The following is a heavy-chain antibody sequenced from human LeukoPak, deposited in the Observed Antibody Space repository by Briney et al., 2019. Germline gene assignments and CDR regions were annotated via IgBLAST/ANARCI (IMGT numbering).Heavy chain of an antibody. CDR1: GFTFSTYS. J-gene: IGHJ4*02. D-gene: IGHD3-3*01. Sequence: PGGSLRLSCAASGFTFSTYSMNWVRQAPGKGLEWVSSIGTSSSYIYYADSVKGRFTISRDNAKNSLYLQMNSLRAEDTAVYYFARGGVWQAFWSGNSDYWGQGTLVTVSS. CDR3: ARGGVWQAFWSGNSDY. V-gene: IGHV3-21*01. CDR2: IGTSSSYI.